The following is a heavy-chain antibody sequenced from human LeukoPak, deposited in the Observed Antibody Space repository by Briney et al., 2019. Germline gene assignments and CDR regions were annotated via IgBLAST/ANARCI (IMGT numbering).Heavy chain of an antibody. Sequence: ASVKVSCRASGYTFTGYYMHWVRQAPGQGLEWMGWINPNSGGTNYAQKFQGRVTMTRDTSISTAYMELSRLRSDDTAVYYCARGRLLWFGAGLYNWFDPWGQGTLVTVSS. CDR1: GYTFTGYY. D-gene: IGHD3-10*01. J-gene: IGHJ5*02. CDR3: ARGRLLWFGAGLYNWFDP. CDR2: INPNSGGT. V-gene: IGHV1-2*02.